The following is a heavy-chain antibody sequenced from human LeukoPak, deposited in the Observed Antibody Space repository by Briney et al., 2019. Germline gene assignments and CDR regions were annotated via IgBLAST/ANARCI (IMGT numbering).Heavy chain of an antibody. CDR2: ISSSGGTI. D-gene: IGHD2-15*01. Sequence: GGSPRLSCAASGFTFSSYEMNWVRQAPGKGLEWVSFISSSGGTIYYADSVKGRFTISRDNAKNSLYLQMNSLRAEDTAVYYCASLPTTRTWGQGTLVTVSS. CDR3: ASLPTTRT. J-gene: IGHJ5*02. CDR1: GFTFSSYE. V-gene: IGHV3-48*03.